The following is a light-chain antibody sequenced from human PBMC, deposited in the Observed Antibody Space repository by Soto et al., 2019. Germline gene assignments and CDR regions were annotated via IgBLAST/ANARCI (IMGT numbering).Light chain of an antibody. CDR3: QQRSNWPTT. V-gene: IGKV3D-20*02. CDR2: DAS. CDR1: QSVSSNF. J-gene: IGKJ1*01. Sequence: EIVLTQSPGTLSLSPGERGTLSCRASQSVSSNFLAWYQQKPGQAPRLLIFDASTRATGIPDRFTGSGSGTDFTLTISRLEPEDFVVYYCQQRSNWPTTFGQGTKVDIK.